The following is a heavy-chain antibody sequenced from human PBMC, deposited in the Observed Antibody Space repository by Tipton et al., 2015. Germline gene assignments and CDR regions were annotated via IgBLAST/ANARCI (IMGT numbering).Heavy chain of an antibody. V-gene: IGHV4-61*01. CDR1: GGSVTSSTYY. D-gene: IGHD3-3*01. J-gene: IGHJ4*02. CDR2: ISYSGST. CDR3: AREVWDTDRSGYDY. Sequence: TLSLTCTVSGGSVTSSTYYWSWIRQPPGKGLEWIGYISYSGSTNYNPSLKTRLTISVDTSKNQFSLQLSSVTAADTAVYYCAREVWDTDRSGYDYWGQGTLVTVSS.